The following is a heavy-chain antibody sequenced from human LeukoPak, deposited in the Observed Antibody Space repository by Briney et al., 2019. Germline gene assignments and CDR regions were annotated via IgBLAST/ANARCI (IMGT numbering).Heavy chain of an antibody. Sequence: SETLSLTCTVSGGSISSYYWSWIRQPPGKGLEWIGYIYYSGSTNYNPSLKSRVTISVDTSKNQFSLKLSSVTAADTAVYYCARDRGYYRDAFDIWGQGTMATVSS. CDR1: GGSISSYY. J-gene: IGHJ3*02. D-gene: IGHD3-22*01. CDR2: IYYSGST. V-gene: IGHV4-59*01. CDR3: ARDRGYYRDAFDI.